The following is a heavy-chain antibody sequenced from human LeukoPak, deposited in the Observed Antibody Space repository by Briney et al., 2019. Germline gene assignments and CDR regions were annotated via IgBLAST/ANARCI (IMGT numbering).Heavy chain of an antibody. V-gene: IGHV1-24*01. CDR3: ATNYDFWSGSSYYYYMDV. Sequence: ASVKVSCKVSGYTLTELSMHWVRQAPGKGLEWMGRFDPEDGETIYAQKFQGRVTMTEDTSTDTAYMELSSLRSEDTAVYYCATNYDFWSGSSYYYYMDVWGKGTTVTVSS. CDR2: FDPEDGET. CDR1: GYTLTELS. D-gene: IGHD3-3*01. J-gene: IGHJ6*03.